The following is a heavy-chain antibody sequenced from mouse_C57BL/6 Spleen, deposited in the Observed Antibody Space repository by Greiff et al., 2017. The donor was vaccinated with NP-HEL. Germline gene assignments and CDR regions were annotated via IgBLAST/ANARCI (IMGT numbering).Heavy chain of an antibody. Sequence: QVQLQQPGAELVKPGASVKLSCKASGYTFTSYWMHWVKQRPGQGLEWIGMIHPNSGSTNYNEKFKSKATLTVDKSSSTAYMQLSSLTSEDSAVYYCARFDGYGGYFDYWGQGTTLTVSS. CDR2: IHPNSGST. CDR3: ARFDGYGGYFDY. V-gene: IGHV1-64*01. D-gene: IGHD2-3*01. CDR1: GYTFTSYW. J-gene: IGHJ2*01.